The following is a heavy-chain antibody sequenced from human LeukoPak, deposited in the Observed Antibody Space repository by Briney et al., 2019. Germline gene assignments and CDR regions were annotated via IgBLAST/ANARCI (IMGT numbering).Heavy chain of an antibody. CDR2: INPSGGST. Sequence: ASVKVSCKASGYTFTFYYIYWVRQAPGQGLEWMGIINPSGGSTSYAQKFQGRVIISRDTSASIAYMELSSLRSDDMAVYYCARGIWSTTLTAYYLDYWGQGTLVTVSS. D-gene: IGHD2-21*02. CDR1: GYTFTFYY. V-gene: IGHV1-46*01. J-gene: IGHJ4*02. CDR3: ARGIWSTTLTAYYLDY.